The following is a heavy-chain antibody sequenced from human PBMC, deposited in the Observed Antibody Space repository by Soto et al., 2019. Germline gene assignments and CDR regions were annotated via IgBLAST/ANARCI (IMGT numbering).Heavy chain of an antibody. D-gene: IGHD3-10*01. CDR2: ISTYNGNT. J-gene: IGHJ4*02. V-gene: IGHV1-18*01. CDR3: AREMVRGVGSDY. Sequence: QVQLVQSGAEVKKPGASVKVSCKASGYTFTSYGISWVRQAPGQGLEWMGWISTYNGNTKYAQKLQGRVTMTTDTYTSSAYMELRSLRSDDTAVCAFAREMVRGVGSDYWGQGTLVTVSS. CDR1: GYTFTSYG.